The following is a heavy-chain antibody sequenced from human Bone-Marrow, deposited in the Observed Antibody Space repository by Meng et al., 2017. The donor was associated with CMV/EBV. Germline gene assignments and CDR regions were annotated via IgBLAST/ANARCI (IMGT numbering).Heavy chain of an antibody. V-gene: IGHV3-11*01. CDR2: ISSSGSTI. CDR3: ARKVVPAALSWFDP. J-gene: IGHJ5*02. CDR1: GFTVSDYY. Sequence: SGFTVSDYYMSWIRQAPGKGLEWVSYISSSGSTIYYADSGKGRFTISRDNAKNSLYLQMNSLRAEDTAVYYCARKVVPAALSWFDPWGQGTLVTVSS. D-gene: IGHD2-2*01.